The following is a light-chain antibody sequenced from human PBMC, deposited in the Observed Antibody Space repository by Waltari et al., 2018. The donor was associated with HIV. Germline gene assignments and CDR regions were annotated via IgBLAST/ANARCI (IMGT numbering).Light chain of an antibody. CDR3: QSADSNASLWV. Sequence: SYELTQPPSVSVSPGQTARITCSGDALPKQYAYWYHQRPGQAPVLVIYKDTERPSGIPERFSGSSSGTTATLTIIGVQAQDEADYHCQSADSNASLWVFGGGTKLTVL. CDR1: ALPKQY. J-gene: IGLJ3*02. CDR2: KDT. V-gene: IGLV3-25*03.